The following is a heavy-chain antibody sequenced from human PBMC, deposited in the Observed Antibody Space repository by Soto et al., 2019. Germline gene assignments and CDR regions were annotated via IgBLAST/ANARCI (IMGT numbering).Heavy chain of an antibody. D-gene: IGHD1-26*01. CDR1: RFTFSTYG. V-gene: IGHV3-33*01. CDR2: IWYDGSNQ. CDR3: ARTLITYYGNDAFDI. Sequence: SLRLSCEASRFTFSTYGIHWVCQTPFKGLECVAVIWYDGSNQYYADSVKGRFTISRDNSKNTLYLQINSLRAEDTAVYYCARTLITYYGNDAFDIWGQGTMVTVSS. J-gene: IGHJ3*02.